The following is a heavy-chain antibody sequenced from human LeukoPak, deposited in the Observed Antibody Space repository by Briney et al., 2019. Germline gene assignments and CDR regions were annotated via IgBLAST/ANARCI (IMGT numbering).Heavy chain of an antibody. V-gene: IGHV3-21*03. CDR3: SRANWAGIGVPATDY. CDR1: GFTFSSYS. CDR2: ISSDGTYK. J-gene: IGHJ4*02. Sequence: GGSLRLSCAASGFTFSSYSMSWVRQAPGKGLEWVSHISSDGTYKYYADSVKGRFTISRDNSKNTLYLQMNSLRAEDTAVYYCSRANWAGIGVPATDYWGQGTLVTVSS. D-gene: IGHD2-2*01.